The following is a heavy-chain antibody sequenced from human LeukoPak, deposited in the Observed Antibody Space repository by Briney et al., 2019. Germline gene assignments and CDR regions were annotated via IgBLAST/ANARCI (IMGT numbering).Heavy chain of an antibody. CDR1: GGSMNTHY. CDR2: ISASGSP. Sequence: SETLSLTCTVSGGSMNTHYWSWIRQPAGQGLEFIGRISASGSPNYNPSLGSRVTMSVDTSRSQFSLRLTPVTAADTAVYYCARTGYHTGWGNDYWGEGTLVTVSS. D-gene: IGHD6-19*01. CDR3: ARTGYHTGWGNDY. V-gene: IGHV4-4*07. J-gene: IGHJ4*02.